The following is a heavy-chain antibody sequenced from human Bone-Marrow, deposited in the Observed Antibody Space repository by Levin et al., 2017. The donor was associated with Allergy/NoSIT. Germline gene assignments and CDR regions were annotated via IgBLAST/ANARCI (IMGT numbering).Heavy chain of an antibody. CDR3: ARDPAGVDVVVPAAMPTNWFDP. Sequence: GASVKVSCKASGGTFSSYAISWVRQAPGQGLEWMGGIIPIFGTANYAQKFQGRVTITADESTSTAYMELSSLRSEDTAVYYCARDPAGVDVVVPAAMPTNWFDPWGQGTLVTVSS. CDR2: IIPIFGTA. J-gene: IGHJ5*02. V-gene: IGHV1-69*13. CDR1: GGTFSSYA. D-gene: IGHD2-2*01.